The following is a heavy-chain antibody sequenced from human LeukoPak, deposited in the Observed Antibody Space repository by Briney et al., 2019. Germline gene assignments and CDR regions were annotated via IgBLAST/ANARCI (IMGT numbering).Heavy chain of an antibody. V-gene: IGHV3-21*01. CDR2: ISSSSSYI. CDR1: GFTFSSYS. Sequence: GGSLRLSCAASGFTFSSYSMNWVRQAPGKGLEWVSSISSSSSYIYYADSVKGRFTISRDNAKNSLYLQMNSLRAEDTAVYYCARDRIWFGELYLWDYWGQGTLVTASS. CDR3: ARDRIWFGELYLWDY. J-gene: IGHJ4*02. D-gene: IGHD3-10*01.